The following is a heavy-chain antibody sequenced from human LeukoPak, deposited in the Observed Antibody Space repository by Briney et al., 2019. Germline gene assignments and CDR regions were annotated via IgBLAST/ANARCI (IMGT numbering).Heavy chain of an antibody. CDR3: AKDFTRNWNPFDY. V-gene: IGHV3-23*01. J-gene: IGHJ4*02. Sequence: GGSLRLSCAASGFTFSSYAMSWVRQAPGKGLEWVSAISGSGGSTYYAVSVKGRFTISRDNSKNTLYLQMNSLRAEDTAVYYCAKDFTRNWNPFDYWGQGTLVTVSS. CDR1: GFTFSSYA. CDR2: ISGSGGST. D-gene: IGHD1-1*01.